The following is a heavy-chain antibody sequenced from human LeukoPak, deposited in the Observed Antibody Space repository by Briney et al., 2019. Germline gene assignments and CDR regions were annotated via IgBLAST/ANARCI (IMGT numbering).Heavy chain of an antibody. CDR2: IYTSGTT. D-gene: IGHD3-10*01. CDR3: ARDSVSPHYGSGPKEDY. CDR1: GGSISNYH. J-gene: IGHJ4*02. Sequence: SETLSLTCTVSGGSISNYHWSWIRQPAGKGLEWIGRIYTSGTTIYNPSLKSRVTMSVDTSKNQFSLNLNSVTAADTAVYYCARDSVSPHYGSGPKEDYWGQGTLVTVSS. V-gene: IGHV4-4*07.